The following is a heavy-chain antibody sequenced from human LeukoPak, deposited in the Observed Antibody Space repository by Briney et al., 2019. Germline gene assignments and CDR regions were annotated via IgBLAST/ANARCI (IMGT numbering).Heavy chain of an antibody. CDR3: TTDPTVTTRSGYYYYGMDV. CDR1: GFTFSNAW. J-gene: IGHJ6*02. D-gene: IGHD4-17*01. V-gene: IGHV3-15*01. CDR2: IKSKTDGGTT. Sequence: GGSLRLSCAASGFTFSNAWMSWVRQAPGKGLEWVGRIKSKTDGGTTDYAAPVKGRFTISRDDSKNTLYPQMNSLKTEDTAVYYCTTDPTVTTRSGYYYYGMDVWGQGTTVTVSS.